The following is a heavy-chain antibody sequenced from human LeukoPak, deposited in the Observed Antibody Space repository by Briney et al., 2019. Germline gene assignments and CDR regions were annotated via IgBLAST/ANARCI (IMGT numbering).Heavy chain of an antibody. CDR1: GGSISSYY. J-gene: IGHJ4*02. CDR3: ARIDILTGYPYDY. V-gene: IGHV4-59*08. Sequence: SETLSLTCTVSGGSISSYYWSWIRQPPGKGLEWIGYIYYSGSTNYSPSLKSRVTISVDTSKNQFSLKLSSVTAADTAVYYCARIDILTGYPYDYWGQGTLVTVSS. D-gene: IGHD3-9*01. CDR2: IYYSGST.